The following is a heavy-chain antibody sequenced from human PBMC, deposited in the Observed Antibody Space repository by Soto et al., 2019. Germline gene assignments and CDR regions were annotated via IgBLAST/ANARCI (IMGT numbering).Heavy chain of an antibody. Sequence: SETLSLTCTFSGDSIISSSNYWGWLRQPPGKGLEWIGSIYHRGSTYYNPSLKSRVTISVDTTNNQFSLRLNSVTAADTAVYYCARHINHDILTPAYWGQGALVTVS. D-gene: IGHD3-9*01. CDR3: ARHINHDILTPAY. CDR2: IYHRGST. CDR1: GDSIISSSNY. J-gene: IGHJ4*02. V-gene: IGHV4-39*01.